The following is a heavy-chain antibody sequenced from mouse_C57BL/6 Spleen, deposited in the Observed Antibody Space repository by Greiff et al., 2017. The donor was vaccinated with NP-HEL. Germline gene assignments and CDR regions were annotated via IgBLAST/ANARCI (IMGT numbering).Heavy chain of an antibody. CDR1: GYAFSSSW. J-gene: IGHJ2*01. CDR3: ARSPRGITTVVADY. Sequence: QVQLQQSGPELVKPGASVKISCKASGYAFSSSWMNWVKQRPGKGLEWIGRIYPGDGDTNYNGKFKGKATLTADKSSSTAYMQLSSLTSEDSAVYFCARSPRGITTVVADYWGQGTTLTVSS. V-gene: IGHV1-82*01. D-gene: IGHD1-1*01. CDR2: IYPGDGDT.